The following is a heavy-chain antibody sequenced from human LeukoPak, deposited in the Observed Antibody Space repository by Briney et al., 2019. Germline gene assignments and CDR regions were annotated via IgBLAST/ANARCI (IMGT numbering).Heavy chain of an antibody. CDR1: GFTFDDYA. CDR2: ISWNSGSI. Sequence: PGGSLRLSCAASGFTFDDYAMHWVRQAPGKGLEWVSGISWNSGSIGYADSVKGRFTISRDNAKNSLYLQMNSLRAEDTALYYCAKGYWQQSHPLFDYWGQGTLVTVSS. D-gene: IGHD6-13*01. V-gene: IGHV3-9*01. CDR3: AKGYWQQSHPLFDY. J-gene: IGHJ4*02.